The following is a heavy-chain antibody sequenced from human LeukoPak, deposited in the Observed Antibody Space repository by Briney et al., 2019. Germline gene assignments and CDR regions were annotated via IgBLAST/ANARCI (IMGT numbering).Heavy chain of an antibody. D-gene: IGHD5-12*01. V-gene: IGHV3-49*04. J-gene: IGHJ4*02. CDR1: GFTFGDYA. Sequence: GGSLGLSRTGSGFTFGDYAMNWVRQAPGKDLEWVGFIRSKAYGGTPEYAASVKGRFTISRDDSKSIAYLQMNSLKTEDTAVYYCTRVIVATKDYWGQGTLVTVSS. CDR3: TRVIVATKDY. CDR2: IRSKAYGGTP.